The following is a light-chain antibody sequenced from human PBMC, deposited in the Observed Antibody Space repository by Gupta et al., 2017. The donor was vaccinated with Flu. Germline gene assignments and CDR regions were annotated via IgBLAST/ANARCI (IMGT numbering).Light chain of an antibody. V-gene: IGLV2-8*01. CDR3: SSFAGSDNPVV. Sequence: SSDVGGYKVVSWYQQRPGKAPRLMIYEVNRRPSGVPDRFSGSKSGNTASLTVSGLQAEDEGDYHCSSFAGSDNPVVFGGGTKLTVL. CDR1: SSDVGGYKV. CDR2: EVN. J-gene: IGLJ2*01.